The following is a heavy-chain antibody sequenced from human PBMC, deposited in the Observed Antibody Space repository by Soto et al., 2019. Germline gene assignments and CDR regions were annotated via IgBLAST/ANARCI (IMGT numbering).Heavy chain of an antibody. CDR3: ARQQWLGYYGMDV. V-gene: IGHV5-51*04. Sequence: KVSCKGSGYSFTSYWIGWVRQMPGKGLEWMGIIYPGDSDTRYSPSFQGQVTISADKPISTAYLQWSSLKASDTAMYYCARQQWLGYYGMDVWGQGTTVTVSS. D-gene: IGHD6-19*01. CDR1: GYSFTSYW. CDR2: IYPGDSDT. J-gene: IGHJ6*02.